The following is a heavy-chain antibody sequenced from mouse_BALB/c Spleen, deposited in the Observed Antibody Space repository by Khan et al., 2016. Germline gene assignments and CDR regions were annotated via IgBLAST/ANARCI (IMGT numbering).Heavy chain of an antibody. J-gene: IGHJ3*01. V-gene: IGHV14-1*02. D-gene: IGHD6-2*01. CDR2: IDPENGYI. CDR1: GFNIKDYY. Sequence: VRLQQSGAELVRPGALVKLSCKASGFNIKDYYLHWVKQRPEQGLEWVGWIDPENGYIISDPKFQGKASMTEDTSSNTAYLQLSNLNSEDTAGYYCAGEISHRTSRGFAYWGQGTLVIVSA. CDR3: AGEISHRTSRGFAY.